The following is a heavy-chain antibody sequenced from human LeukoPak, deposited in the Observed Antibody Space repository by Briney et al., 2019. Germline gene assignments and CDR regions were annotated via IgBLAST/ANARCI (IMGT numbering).Heavy chain of an antibody. CDR1: GGSISSYY. J-gene: IGHJ4*02. CDR3: ARHQDVGAIAFDY. D-gene: IGHD1-26*01. CDR2: IYYSGST. Sequence: SETLSLTCSVSGGSISSYYWSWIRQPPGKGLEWIGYIYYSGSTTYNPSLKSRVTISVDTSKKQLSLKLSSVTAADTAVYYCARHQDVGAIAFDYWGQGTLVTVSS. V-gene: IGHV4-59*08.